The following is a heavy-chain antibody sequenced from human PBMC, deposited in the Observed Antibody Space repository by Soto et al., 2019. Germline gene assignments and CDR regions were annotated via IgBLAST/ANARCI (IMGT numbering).Heavy chain of an antibody. CDR2: ISAYNGNT. Sequence: ASVKVSCKASGYTFTSYAMHWVRQAPGQRLEWMGWISAYNGNTNYAQKLQGRVTMTTDTSTSTAYMELRSLRSDDTAVYYCARENADVFDIWGQGTRVTVSS. V-gene: IGHV1-18*01. J-gene: IGHJ3*02. CDR1: GYTFTSYA. CDR3: ARENADVFDI.